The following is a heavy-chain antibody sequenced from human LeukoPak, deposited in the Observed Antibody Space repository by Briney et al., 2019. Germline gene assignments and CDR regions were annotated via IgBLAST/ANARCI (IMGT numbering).Heavy chain of an antibody. Sequence: GGSLRLSCAASGFVFSSFAMNWVRQAPGKGLEWISYISSDSGTIYYADSMKGRFTISRDNARNSPYLQMNSLRAEDTAVYYCARDKKGIDYWGQGTLVTVSS. D-gene: IGHD3-10*01. J-gene: IGHJ4*02. V-gene: IGHV3-48*01. CDR2: ISSDSGTI. CDR3: ARDKKGIDY. CDR1: GFVFSSFA.